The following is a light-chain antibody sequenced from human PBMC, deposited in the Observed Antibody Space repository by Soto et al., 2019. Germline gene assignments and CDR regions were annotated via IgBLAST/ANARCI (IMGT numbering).Light chain of an antibody. V-gene: IGLV2-23*02. CDR2: EVS. CDR1: SSDVGSYNL. Sequence: QSALTQPASVSGSPGQSITISCTGTSSDVGSYNLVSWYQQHPGKAPKLMIYEVSKRPSGVSNRVSGSKSGNTASLTISGLQAEDEADYYCCSYAGSSTPVVLGGGTKLTVL. J-gene: IGLJ2*01. CDR3: CSYAGSSTPVV.